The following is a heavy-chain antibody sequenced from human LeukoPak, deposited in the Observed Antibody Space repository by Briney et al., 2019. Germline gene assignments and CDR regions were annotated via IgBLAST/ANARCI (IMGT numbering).Heavy chain of an antibody. Sequence: SETLSLTCTVSGYSISSGYYWGWIRQPPGKGLEWIGSIYHSGSTYYNPSLKSRVTISVDTSKNQFSLKLSSVTAADTAVYYCARGVSMINFDFWGQGTLVTVSS. CDR1: GYSISSGYY. V-gene: IGHV4-38-2*02. CDR2: IYHSGST. J-gene: IGHJ4*02. CDR3: ARGVSMINFDF. D-gene: IGHD5/OR15-5a*01.